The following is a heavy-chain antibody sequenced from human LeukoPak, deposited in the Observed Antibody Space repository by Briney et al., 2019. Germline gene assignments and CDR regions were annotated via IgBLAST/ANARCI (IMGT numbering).Heavy chain of an antibody. CDR3: ARDPVGSVVIEQFDY. J-gene: IGHJ4*02. CDR1: GGSFSGYY. Sequence: PSETLSLTCAVYGGSFSGYYWSWIRQPPGKGLEWIGEINHSGSTNYNPSLKSRVTISVDTSKNQFSLKLSSVTAADTAVYYCARDPVGSVVIEQFDYWGQGTLVTVSS. D-gene: IGHD4-23*01. V-gene: IGHV4-34*01. CDR2: INHSGST.